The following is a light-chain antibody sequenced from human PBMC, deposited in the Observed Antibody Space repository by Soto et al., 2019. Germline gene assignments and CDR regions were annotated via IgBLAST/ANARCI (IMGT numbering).Light chain of an antibody. V-gene: IGKV1-9*01. CDR2: SAF. J-gene: IGKJ5*01. Sequence: IPLTQSPASLSASVGDRVTITCRASQHISDYLAWYQQKPGKAPKLLIYSAFTLQSGVPSRFSGSGFGTDFTLTISSLQPEDFATYYCQQLSQFPGTLGQGTRLEIK. CDR1: QHISDY. CDR3: QQLSQFPGT.